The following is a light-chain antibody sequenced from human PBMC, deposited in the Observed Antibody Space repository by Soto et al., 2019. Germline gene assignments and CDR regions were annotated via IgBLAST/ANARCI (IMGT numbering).Light chain of an antibody. Sequence: EIVLTQSPGTLSLSPGERATLSCRASQSVSSSNLAWYQQKPGQAPRLLIYGASTRATGIPDRFSGSVSGTEFTLTISGLEPEDFAVYYCQQYGSSIQTFGQGTKVEIK. V-gene: IGKV3-20*01. CDR3: QQYGSSIQT. CDR2: GAS. CDR1: QSVSSSN. J-gene: IGKJ1*01.